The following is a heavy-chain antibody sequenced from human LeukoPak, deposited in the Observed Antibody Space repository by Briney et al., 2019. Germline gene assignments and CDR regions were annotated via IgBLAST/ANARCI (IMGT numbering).Heavy chain of an antibody. CDR1: GYRLTELS. CDR2: FDPEDGET. V-gene: IGHV1-24*01. CDR3: ATDHAGYSDY. D-gene: IGHD6-13*01. J-gene: IGHJ4*02. Sequence: GASVKVSCKVSGYRLTELSMHWVRQAPGKGLEWMGGFDPEDGETIYAQKFQGRGTMTEDTSTDTAYMELSSLRSEDTAVYYCATDHAGYSDYWGQGTLVTASS.